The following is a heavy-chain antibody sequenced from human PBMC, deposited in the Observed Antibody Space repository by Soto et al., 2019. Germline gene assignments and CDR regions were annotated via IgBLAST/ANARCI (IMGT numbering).Heavy chain of an antibody. V-gene: IGHV4-39*01. CDR2: IYYSGST. CDR3: ARHRGYYDILTGYYTDLNFDS. D-gene: IGHD3-9*01. J-gene: IGHJ4*02. CDR1: GGSISSSSYY. Sequence: SLTCTVSGGSISSSSYYWGWIRQPPGKGLEWIGSIYYSGSTSYNPSLKSRVTISVDTSKNQFSLRLSSVTAADTAVYYCARHRGYYDILTGYYTDLNFDSWGQGALVTVSS.